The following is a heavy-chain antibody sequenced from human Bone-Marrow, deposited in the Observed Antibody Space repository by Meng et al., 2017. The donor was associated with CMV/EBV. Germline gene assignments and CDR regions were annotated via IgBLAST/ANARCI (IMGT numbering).Heavy chain of an antibody. CDR1: SINSSNW. CDR3: ARERAVKTPVGRSSYFDY. V-gene: IGHV4-4*02. CDR2: ISHSGTT. J-gene: IGHJ4*02. Sequence: SINSSNWWIWVRQPPGKGLEWSGEISHSGTTNYNPSLKSRLIISIDKSKNQFSLNLSFVTAADTATYYCARERAVKTPVGRSSYFDYWGQGTLVTVSS. D-gene: IGHD6-13*01.